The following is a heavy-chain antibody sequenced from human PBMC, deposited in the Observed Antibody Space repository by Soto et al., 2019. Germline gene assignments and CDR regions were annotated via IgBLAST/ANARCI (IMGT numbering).Heavy chain of an antibody. CDR1: GFTFSTSW. D-gene: IGHD2-15*01. V-gene: IGHV3-74*01. J-gene: IGHJ5*02. CDR3: YSTGA. CDR2: IKSDGSST. Sequence: GGSLRLSCAASGFTFSTSWMHWVRQAPGKGLVWVARIKSDGSSTNYADSVKGRFTISRDNAKNTLFLQMNSLRVEDTAVYFCYSTGAWGQGTPVTVSS.